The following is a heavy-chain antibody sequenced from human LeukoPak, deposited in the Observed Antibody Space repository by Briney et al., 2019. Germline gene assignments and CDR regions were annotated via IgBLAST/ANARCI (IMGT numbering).Heavy chain of an antibody. CDR3: ARRVSNGYYPDY. D-gene: IGHD3-22*01. V-gene: IGHV4-38-2*01. Sequence: PSETLSLTWAVSGYSISSGYYWGWIRQPPGKGLEWIGSIYHSGSTYYNPSLKSRVTISVDTSKNQFSLKLSSVTAADTAVYYCARRVSNGYYPDYWGQGTLVTVSS. J-gene: IGHJ4*02. CDR2: IYHSGST. CDR1: GYSISSGYY.